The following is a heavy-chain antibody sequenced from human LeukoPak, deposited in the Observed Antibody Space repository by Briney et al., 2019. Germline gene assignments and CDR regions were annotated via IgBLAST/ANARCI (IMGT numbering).Heavy chain of an antibody. J-gene: IGHJ4*02. V-gene: IGHV4-31*03. CDR3: AREGSDTAMGFDY. CDR2: TYYSGST. CDR1: GGSISSGGYY. Sequence: SETLSLTCTVSGGSISSGGYYWSWIRQHPGKGLEWIGYTYYSGSTYYNPSLKSRVTISVDTSKNQFSLKLSSETAADTAVYYCAREGSDTAMGFDYWGQGTLVTVSS. D-gene: IGHD5-18*01.